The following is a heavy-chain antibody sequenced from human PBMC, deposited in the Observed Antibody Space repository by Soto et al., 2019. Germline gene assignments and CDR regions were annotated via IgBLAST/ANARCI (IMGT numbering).Heavy chain of an antibody. CDR3: ARFGGSCQLDY. Sequence: QVTLKESGPVLVKPTETLTLTCTVSGFSLSNARMGVSWIRQPPGKALEWLAHIVSNDENSYSTSPKSRLTISKLTTKSQVVLTMTHTDTVDTATYYCARFGGSCQLDYWVRGTLVAVSS. V-gene: IGHV2-26*01. CDR2: IVSNDEN. CDR1: GFSLSNARMG. D-gene: IGHD2-15*01. J-gene: IGHJ4*02.